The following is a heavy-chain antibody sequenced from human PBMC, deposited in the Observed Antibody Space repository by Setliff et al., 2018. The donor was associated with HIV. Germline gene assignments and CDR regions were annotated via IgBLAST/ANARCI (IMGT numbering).Heavy chain of an antibody. Sequence: QTGGSLRLSCVASGITFSWYGMDWVRQAPGKGLEWVAVISFDGSDKYYADSVKGRFTLSRDNSKNTLYLQMNSLRAEDTAVYYCAREFSGTRYRYFDSWGQGTLVTVSS. V-gene: IGHV3-30*03. CDR2: ISFDGSDK. CDR3: AREFSGTRYRYFDS. D-gene: IGHD5-12*01. CDR1: GITFSWYG. J-gene: IGHJ4*02.